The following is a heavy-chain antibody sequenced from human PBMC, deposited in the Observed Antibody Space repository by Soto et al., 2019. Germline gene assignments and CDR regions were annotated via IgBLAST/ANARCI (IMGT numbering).Heavy chain of an antibody. Sequence: GGSLRLSCAASGFTLRTYTINWVRQAPGXGXEXXXLXSXXXSXXXXADSVRGQFTTSRDNAKNALYLQMNSMRADDTAVYFCVRGMNPLFGGQGTLVTVSS. J-gene: IGHJ4*01. CDR1: GFTLRTYT. CDR2: XSXXXSXX. V-gene: IGHV3-21*06. CDR3: VRGMNPLF.